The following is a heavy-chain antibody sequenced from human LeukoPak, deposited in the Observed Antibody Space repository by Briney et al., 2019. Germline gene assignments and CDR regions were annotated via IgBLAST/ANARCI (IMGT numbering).Heavy chain of an antibody. V-gene: IGHV5-51*01. CDR1: GYSFTSYW. J-gene: IGHJ6*02. CDR2: IYPGDSDT. Sequence: GESLKISCKGSGYSFTSYWIGWVRQMPGKGLEWMGIIYPGDSDTRYSPSFQGQVTISADKSISTAYLQWSSLKASDTAMYYCARVQQWLVRSSYYHYGMNVWGQGTTVTVSS. D-gene: IGHD6-19*01. CDR3: ARVQQWLVRSSYYHYGMNV.